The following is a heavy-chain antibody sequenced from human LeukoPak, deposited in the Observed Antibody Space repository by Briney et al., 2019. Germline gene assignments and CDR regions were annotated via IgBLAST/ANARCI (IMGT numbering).Heavy chain of an antibody. J-gene: IGHJ4*02. V-gene: IGHV3-21*01. CDR2: ISSSSSYI. Sequence: GGSLRLSCAASGFTFSSYSMNWVRQAPGKGLEWVSSISSSSSYIYYADSVKGRFTISRDNAKNSLYLQMNSLRAEDTAVYYCAPDPWFGEFYFDYWGQGTLVTVSS. D-gene: IGHD3-10*01. CDR1: GFTFSSYS. CDR3: APDPWFGEFYFDY.